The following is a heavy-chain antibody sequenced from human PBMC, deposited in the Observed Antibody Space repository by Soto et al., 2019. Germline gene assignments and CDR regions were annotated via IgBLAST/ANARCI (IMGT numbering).Heavy chain of an antibody. D-gene: IGHD3-16*02. CDR2: ISYDGSNK. Sequence: QVQLVESGGGVVQPGRSLRLSCAASGFTFSSYGMHWVRQAPGKGLEWVAVISYDGSNKYYADSVKGRFTISRDNSKNTLYLQMNSLRTEDTAVYYCAKENYVWGSYHTDYWGQGTLVTVCS. CDR3: AKENYVWGSYHTDY. V-gene: IGHV3-30*18. CDR1: GFTFSSYG. J-gene: IGHJ4*02.